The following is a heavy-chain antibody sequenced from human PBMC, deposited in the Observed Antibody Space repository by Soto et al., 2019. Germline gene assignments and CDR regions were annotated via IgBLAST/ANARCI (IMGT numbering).Heavy chain of an antibody. CDR1: GFTFSSYS. Sequence: EVQLVESGGGLVKPGGSLRLSCAASGFTFSSYSMNWVRQAPGKGLEWVSSISSSSSYIYYADSVKGRFTISRDNAKNSLYLQMNSLRAEDTAVYYCARDRSSSPGPYYYYGMDVWGQGTTVTVSS. V-gene: IGHV3-21*01. CDR2: ISSSSSYI. J-gene: IGHJ6*02. D-gene: IGHD6-6*01. CDR3: ARDRSSSPGPYYYYGMDV.